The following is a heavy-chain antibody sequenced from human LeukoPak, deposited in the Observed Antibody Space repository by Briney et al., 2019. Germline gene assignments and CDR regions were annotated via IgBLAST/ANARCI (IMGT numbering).Heavy chain of an antibody. CDR3: ASLTYYYDSSGYYYFDY. V-gene: IGHV3-23*01. J-gene: IGHJ4*02. CDR1: GFTFSSYA. CDR2: ISGSGGST. D-gene: IGHD3-22*01. Sequence: PGGSLRLSCAASGFTFSSYAMSWVRQAPGKGLEWVSAISGSGGSTYYADSVRGRFTISRDNSKNTLYLQMNSLRAEDTAVYYCASLTYYYDSSGYYYFDYWGQGTLVTVSS.